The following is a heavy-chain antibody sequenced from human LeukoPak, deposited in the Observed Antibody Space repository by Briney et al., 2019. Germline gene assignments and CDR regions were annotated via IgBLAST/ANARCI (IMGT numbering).Heavy chain of an antibody. V-gene: IGHV3-7*01. Sequence: GGSLRLSCAASGFTFTSAWMSWLRQPPEKGLEWVAHMNEDGSGRFYVDSAKGRFTISRDDTQNSVYLQMKSLRAEDTAVYYCAAWFGESVPWGQGTLVTVSS. J-gene: IGHJ5*02. D-gene: IGHD3-10*01. CDR3: AAWFGESVP. CDR2: MNEDGSGR. CDR1: GFTFTSAW.